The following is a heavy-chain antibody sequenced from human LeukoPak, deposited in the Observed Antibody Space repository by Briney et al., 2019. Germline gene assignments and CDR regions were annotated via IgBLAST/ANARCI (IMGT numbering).Heavy chain of an antibody. CDR1: GFTFSTYA. D-gene: IGHD2-2*02. CDR3: TKARSASSSSCYNY. CDR2: MTGSGGIT. J-gene: IGHJ4*02. Sequence: GGSLRLSCEASGFTFSTYAMSWVRQAPGKGLVWVSVMTGSGGITYYADSVKGRFTISRDNSKNTLELQMNSLRAEDTAVYYCTKARSASSSSCYNYWGQGILVTVSS. V-gene: IGHV3-23*01.